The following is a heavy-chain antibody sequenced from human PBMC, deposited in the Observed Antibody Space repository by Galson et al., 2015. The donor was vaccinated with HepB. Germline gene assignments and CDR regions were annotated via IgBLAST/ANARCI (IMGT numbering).Heavy chain of an antibody. J-gene: IGHJ4*02. CDR1: GYNFTKNA. V-gene: IGHV1-3*04. CDR3: ALIPGY. Sequence: SVKVSCKASGYNFTKNAMHWLRQAPGHRPEWMGWINTGNGNTKYSQKIQDRITITSDPSATTVYLEVNSLRSEDTSVYYCALIPGYWGPGTLVTVS. CDR2: INTGNGNT.